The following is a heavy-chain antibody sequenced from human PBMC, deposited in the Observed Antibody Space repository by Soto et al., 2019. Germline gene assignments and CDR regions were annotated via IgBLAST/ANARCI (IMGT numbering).Heavy chain of an antibody. CDR2: INPSGGST. CDR1: GYTFTSYY. D-gene: IGHD3-3*01. CDR3: ARDRALSGYYRLPYYYYGMDV. Sequence: SVKVSYKASGYTFTSYYMHWVRQAPVQGLECMGIINPSGGSTSYAQKFQGRVTMTMDTSTSTVYMELSSLRSEDKAVYYCARDRALSGYYRLPYYYYGMDVWGQGTTVTVYS. V-gene: IGHV1-46*01. J-gene: IGHJ6*02.